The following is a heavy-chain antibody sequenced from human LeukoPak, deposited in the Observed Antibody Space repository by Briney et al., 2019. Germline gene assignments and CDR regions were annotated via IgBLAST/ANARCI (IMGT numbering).Heavy chain of an antibody. CDR3: ARDSEDTAMVTFRFDY. D-gene: IGHD5-18*01. Sequence: SVKVSCKASGGTFSSYAISWVRQAPGQGLEWMGGIIPIFGTANYAQKFQGRVTITADESTSTAYMELSSLRSEDTAVYYCARDSEDTAMVTFRFDYWGQGTLVTVSS. V-gene: IGHV1-69*13. CDR1: GGTFSSYA. J-gene: IGHJ4*02. CDR2: IIPIFGTA.